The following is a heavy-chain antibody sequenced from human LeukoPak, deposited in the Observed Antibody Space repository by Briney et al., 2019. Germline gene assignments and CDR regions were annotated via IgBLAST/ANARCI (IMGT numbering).Heavy chain of an antibody. V-gene: IGHV3-48*03. CDR3: TRAHRHFES. D-gene: IGHD3-16*02. CDR2: ISSSSSTI. CDR1: GFTFNTYE. Sequence: PGGSLRLSCAASGFTFNTYEMNWVRQAPGKGLEWVSYISSSSSTIYYADSVEVRFTISRDNAKNSLYLQMNSLRVDDMAVYYFTRAHRHFESCGEGALVSVSS. J-gene: IGHJ5*01.